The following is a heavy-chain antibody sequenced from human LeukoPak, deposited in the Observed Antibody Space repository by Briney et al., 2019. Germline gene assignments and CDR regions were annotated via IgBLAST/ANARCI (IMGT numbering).Heavy chain of an antibody. V-gene: IGHV3-30*18. CDR3: AKGPLRGTAAAIDY. D-gene: IGHD2-2*01. Sequence: GGSLRLSCAASGFTFDNYGMHWVRQAPGKGLEWVAVISYDGRNKHYPDSVKGRFTISRDISTDTLWLQMDSLRTEDTAVYYCAKGPLRGTAAAIDYWGQGTLVTVSS. CDR2: ISYDGRNK. CDR1: GFTFDNYG. J-gene: IGHJ4*02.